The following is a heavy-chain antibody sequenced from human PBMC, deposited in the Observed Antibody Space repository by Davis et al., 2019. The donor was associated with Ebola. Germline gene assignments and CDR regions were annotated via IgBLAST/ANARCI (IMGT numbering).Heavy chain of an antibody. J-gene: IGHJ5*02. CDR3: ARRYSISWYDL. Sequence: SETLSLTCTVSGGSVSSGSYYWSWIRQPPGKGLEWIGEINHSGSTNYNPSLKSRVTVSIDTSKNQFSLELNSLTAADTAVYYCARRYSISWYDLWGQGTLVTVSS. CDR2: INHSGST. V-gene: IGHV4-39*07. CDR1: GGSVSSGSYY. D-gene: IGHD6-13*01.